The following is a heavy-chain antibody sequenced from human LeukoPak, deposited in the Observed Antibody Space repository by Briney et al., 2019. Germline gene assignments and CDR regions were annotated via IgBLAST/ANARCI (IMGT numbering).Heavy chain of an antibody. Sequence: SETLSLTCTVSGGSISSYYWSWIRQPPGKGLEWIGYIYYSGSTNYNPSLKSRVTISVDTSKNQFSLKLSSVTAADTAVYYCARNLGYCSGGSCYSGNWFDPWGQGTLVTVSS. CDR1: GGSISSYY. CDR2: IYYSGST. D-gene: IGHD2-15*01. CDR3: ARNLGYCSGGSCYSGNWFDP. J-gene: IGHJ5*02. V-gene: IGHV4-59*01.